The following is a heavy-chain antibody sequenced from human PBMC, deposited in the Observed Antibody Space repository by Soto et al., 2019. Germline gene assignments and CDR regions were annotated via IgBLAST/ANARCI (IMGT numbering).Heavy chain of an antibody. CDR2: INASGGST. CDR1: GYTFTIYA. Sequence: GASVKVSCKASGYTFTIYAMHWVRQAPGQRLEWMGIINASGGSTGYAQKFQGRVTMTRDTSTSTVYMELSSLRSEDTAVYYCARSQLVDTAMASYYYYGMDVWGQGTTVTVS. V-gene: IGHV1-46*01. J-gene: IGHJ6*02. D-gene: IGHD5-18*01. CDR3: ARSQLVDTAMASYYYYGMDV.